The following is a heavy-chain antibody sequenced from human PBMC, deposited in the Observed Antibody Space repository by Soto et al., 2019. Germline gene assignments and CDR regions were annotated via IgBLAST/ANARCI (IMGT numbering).Heavy chain of an antibody. V-gene: IGHV3-30-3*01. Sequence: QVQLVESGGGVVQPGRSLRLSCAASGFTFNNYAMHWVRQAPGKGLEWVAVVSYDGSNKYYADSVKGRFTISRDNSKDTLYLQMNSLRAEDTAVFYCARTVTTVTTPYYFDYWGQGTLGTVSS. CDR3: ARTVTTVTTPYYFDY. CDR2: VSYDGSNK. CDR1: GFTFNNYA. D-gene: IGHD4-17*01. J-gene: IGHJ4*02.